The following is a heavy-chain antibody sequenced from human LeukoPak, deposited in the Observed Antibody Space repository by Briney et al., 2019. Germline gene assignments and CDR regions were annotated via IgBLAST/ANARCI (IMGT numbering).Heavy chain of an antibody. Sequence: GASVKVSCKASGYTFTSYYMHWVRQAPGQGLEWMGIINPSGGGTSYAQKFQGRVTMTRDTSTSTVYMELSSLRSEDTAVYYCASQRSGYDSSGYYSYYFDYWGQGTLVTVSS. D-gene: IGHD3-22*01. CDR3: ASQRSGYDSSGYYSYYFDY. V-gene: IGHV1-46*01. CDR1: GYTFTSYY. J-gene: IGHJ4*02. CDR2: INPSGGGT.